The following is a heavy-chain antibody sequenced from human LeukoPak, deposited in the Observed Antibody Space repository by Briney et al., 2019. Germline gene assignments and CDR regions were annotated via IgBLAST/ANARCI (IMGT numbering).Heavy chain of an antibody. Sequence: GGSLRLSCAASGFTFSHYSLNWVRQAPGKGLEWLSSISDRSSDIYYADSVKGRFTISRDNAKNSVYLQMNSLRTEDTAVYYCPREPVTDDNYYYGLDVWGQGTAVTVSS. CDR2: ISDRSSDI. D-gene: IGHD2-21*02. CDR3: PREPVTDDNYYYGLDV. V-gene: IGHV3-21*01. J-gene: IGHJ6*02. CDR1: GFTFSHYS.